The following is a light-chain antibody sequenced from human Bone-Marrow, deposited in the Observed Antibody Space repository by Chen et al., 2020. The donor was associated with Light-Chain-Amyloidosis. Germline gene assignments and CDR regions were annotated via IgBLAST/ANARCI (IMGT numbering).Light chain of an antibody. CDR1: DLPTKY. Sequence: SYELTHPPSVSASSGPTARLPCSGDDLPTKYAYWYQQKPGQAPVLVIHRDTERPSGISERFSGSSSGTTATLTISGVQAEDEADYHCQSADSSGTYEVIFGGGTKLTVL. CDR2: RDT. V-gene: IGLV3-25*03. J-gene: IGLJ2*01. CDR3: QSADSSGTYEVI.